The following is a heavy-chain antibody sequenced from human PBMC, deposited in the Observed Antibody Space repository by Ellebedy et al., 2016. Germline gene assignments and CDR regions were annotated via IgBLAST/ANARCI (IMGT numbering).Heavy chain of an antibody. CDR1: GYTLTELS. V-gene: IGHV1-24*01. D-gene: IGHD3-10*01. CDR3: ATDLGYYYGSGSHHP. CDR2: FDPEDGET. Sequence: ASVKVSCKVSGYTLTELSMHWVRQAPGKGLEWMGGFDPEDGETIYAQKFQGRVTMTEDTSTDTAYMELSSLRSEDTAVYYCATDLGYYYGSGSHHPWGQGTLVTVSS. J-gene: IGHJ5*02.